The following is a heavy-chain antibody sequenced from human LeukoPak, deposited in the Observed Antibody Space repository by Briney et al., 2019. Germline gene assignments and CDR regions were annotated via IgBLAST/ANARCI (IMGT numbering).Heavy chain of an antibody. V-gene: IGHV3-23*01. CDR1: GFIFSSYW. CDR3: ARGTSYDILTGYTAFDI. CDR2: ISGSGGST. Sequence: PGGSLRLSCAASGFIFSSYWMHWVRQAPGKGLEWVSAISGSGGSTYYADSVKGRFTISRDNSKNTLYLQMNSLRAEDTAVYYCARGTSYDILTGYTAFDIWGQGTMVTVSS. J-gene: IGHJ3*02. D-gene: IGHD3-9*01.